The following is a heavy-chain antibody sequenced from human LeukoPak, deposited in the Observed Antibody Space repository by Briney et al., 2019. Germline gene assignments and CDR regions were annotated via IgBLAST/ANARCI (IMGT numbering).Heavy chain of an antibody. CDR3: AKGYCSGGSCYSVSNFDY. V-gene: IGHV3-48*03. CDR2: ISSSGTI. CDR1: GFTFRSYE. Sequence: GGSLRLSCAASGFTFRSYEMNWVRQAPGKGLEWVSYISSSGTIYYADSVKGRFTISRDNAKNSLYLQMNSLRAEDTAVYYCAKGYCSGGSCYSVSNFDYWGQGTLVTVSS. D-gene: IGHD2-15*01. J-gene: IGHJ4*02.